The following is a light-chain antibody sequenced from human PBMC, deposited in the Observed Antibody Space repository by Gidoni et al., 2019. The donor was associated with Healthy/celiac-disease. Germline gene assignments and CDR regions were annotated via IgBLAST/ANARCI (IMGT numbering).Light chain of an antibody. CDR3: MQALQTPRT. CDR1: QSLQHSNGYNY. V-gene: IGKV2-28*01. Sequence: DLVMTQSPLSMPVTPGEPASISCRSSQSLQHSNGYNYLDWYLQKPGQSPQLLIYLGSNRASGVPDRFSGSGSGTDFTLKISRVEAEDVGVYYCMQALQTPRTFXQXTKVEIK. CDR2: LGS. J-gene: IGKJ1*01.